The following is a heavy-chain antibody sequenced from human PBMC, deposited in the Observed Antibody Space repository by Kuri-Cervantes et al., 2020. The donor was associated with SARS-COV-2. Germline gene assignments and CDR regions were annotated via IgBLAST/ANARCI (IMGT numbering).Heavy chain of an antibody. Sequence: SCAASGFTFSSYSMNWVRQAPGKGLEWVSSISSSSSYIYYADSVKGRFIISRDNAKNSLYLQMNSLRVEDTALYYCARAYGDYVFREGLDSWGQGTLVTVSS. D-gene: IGHD4-17*01. V-gene: IGHV3-21*06. CDR1: GFTFSSYS. CDR2: ISSSSSYI. CDR3: ARAYGDYVFREGLDS. J-gene: IGHJ4*02.